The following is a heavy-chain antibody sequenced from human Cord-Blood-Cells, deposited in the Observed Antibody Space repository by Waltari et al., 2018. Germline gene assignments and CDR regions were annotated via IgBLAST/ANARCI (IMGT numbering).Heavy chain of an antibody. CDR2: ISGSGGST. CDR3: AKDRNCSGGSCPFDY. D-gene: IGHD2-15*01. V-gene: IGHV3-23*01. CDR1: GFTFSSYA. Sequence: EVQLLESGGGLVQPGGSLRLSCAASGFTFSSYAMSWVRQAPGKGPEWVSAISGSGGSTYYADSVKGRFTISRDNSKNTLYLQMNSLRAEDTAVYYCAKDRNCSGGSCPFDYWGQGTLVTVSS. J-gene: IGHJ4*02.